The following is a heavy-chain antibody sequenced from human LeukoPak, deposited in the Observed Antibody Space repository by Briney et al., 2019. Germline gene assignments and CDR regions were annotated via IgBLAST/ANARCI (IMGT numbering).Heavy chain of an antibody. CDR1: GFTFSSYA. V-gene: IGHV3-30-3*01. J-gene: IGHJ4*02. CDR2: ISYDGSNK. CDR3: AKGHSSGWYGDY. Sequence: PGGSLRLSCAASGFTFSSYAMHWVRQAPGKGLEWVAVISYDGSNKYYADSVKGRFTISRDNSKNTLYLQMNSLRADDTAVYYCAKGHSSGWYGDYWGQGTLVTVSS. D-gene: IGHD6-19*01.